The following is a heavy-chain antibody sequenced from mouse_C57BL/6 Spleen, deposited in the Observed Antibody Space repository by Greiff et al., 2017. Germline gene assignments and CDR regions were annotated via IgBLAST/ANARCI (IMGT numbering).Heavy chain of an antibody. Sequence: EVKVEESGGGLVKPGGSLKLSCAASGFTFSSYTMSWVRQTPEKRLEWVATISGGGGNTYYPDSVKGRFTISRDNAKNTLYLQMSSLRSEDTALYYCASSLLLRFPGYFDVWGTGTTVTVSS. V-gene: IGHV5-9*01. D-gene: IGHD1-1*01. CDR3: ASSLLLRFPGYFDV. J-gene: IGHJ1*03. CDR2: ISGGGGNT. CDR1: GFTFSSYT.